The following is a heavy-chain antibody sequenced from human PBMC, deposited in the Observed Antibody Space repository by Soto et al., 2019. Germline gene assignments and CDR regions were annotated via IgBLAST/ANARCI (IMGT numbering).Heavy chain of an antibody. CDR3: ARVRNYYGSGKFGFDP. V-gene: IGHV1-8*01. J-gene: IGHJ5*02. D-gene: IGHD3-10*01. CDR1: GXTXTSXX. Sequence: ASVKVSCXXSGXTXTSXXXXXXXXATGQGLEWMGWVNPNSGNTGLAQKFQGRVTMTRNTSISTAYMELSSLRSEDTAVYYCARVRNYYGSGKFGFDPWGQGTLVTVSS. CDR2: VNPNSGNT.